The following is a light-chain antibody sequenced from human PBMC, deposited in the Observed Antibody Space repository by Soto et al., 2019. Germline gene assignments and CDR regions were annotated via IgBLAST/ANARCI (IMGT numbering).Light chain of an antibody. J-gene: IGKJ4*01. V-gene: IGKV1-33*01. CDR1: KHISNN. CDR2: DAS. Sequence: DMQSSQSGSCVDASVRRIINNKWQASKHISNNLNWHQQKPGKAPKLLIYDASNLETGVPSRFGGVEHRTDFNFTLRSRHSEYTATYYCERSDTAAGTVAGGTKVDIK. CDR3: ERSDTAAGT.